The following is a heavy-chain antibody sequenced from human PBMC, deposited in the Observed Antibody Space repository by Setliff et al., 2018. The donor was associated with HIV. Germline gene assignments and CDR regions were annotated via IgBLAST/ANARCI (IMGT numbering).Heavy chain of an antibody. Sequence: QTGGSLRLSCAASGFTVSSNYMSWVRQAPGKGLEWVSLIYSGGSTYYADSVKGRFTISRDNAKNSVYLQMNSLRAGDTAVYYCARDAGYFDSSGFYYDPYLDYWGQGTLVTVSS. CDR2: IYSGGST. V-gene: IGHV3-66*01. J-gene: IGHJ4*02. CDR3: ARDAGYFDSSGFYYDPYLDY. D-gene: IGHD3-22*01. CDR1: GFTVSSNY.